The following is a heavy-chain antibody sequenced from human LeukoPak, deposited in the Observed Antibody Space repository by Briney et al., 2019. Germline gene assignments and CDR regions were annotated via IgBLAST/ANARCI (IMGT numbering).Heavy chain of an antibody. Sequence: PGGSLRLSCAASGFTFSSYAMHWVRQAPGKELEWVAAISYDGSNKYYADSVKGRFTISRDNSKNTLYLQMNSLRAEDTAVYYCARDGGGPYYYDSSGYYSDWGQGTLVTVSS. CDR1: GFTFSSYA. CDR2: ISYDGSNK. J-gene: IGHJ4*02. D-gene: IGHD3-22*01. CDR3: ARDGGGPYYYDSSGYYSD. V-gene: IGHV3-30*01.